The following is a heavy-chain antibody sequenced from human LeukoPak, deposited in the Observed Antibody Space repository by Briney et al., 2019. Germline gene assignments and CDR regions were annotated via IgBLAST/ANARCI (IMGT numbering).Heavy chain of an antibody. CDR1: GGSISSSGYY. V-gene: IGHV4-39*07. CDR3: AGEGRDYFDY. Sequence: SETLSLTCTVSGGSISSSGYYWGWIRQPPGKGLEWIGSIYYSGSTYYNPSLKSRVTISVDTSKNQFSLKLSSVTAADTAVYYCAGEGRDYFDYWGQGTLVTVSS. CDR2: IYYSGST. J-gene: IGHJ4*02.